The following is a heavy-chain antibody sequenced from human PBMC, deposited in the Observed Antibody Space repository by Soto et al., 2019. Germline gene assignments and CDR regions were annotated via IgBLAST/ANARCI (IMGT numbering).Heavy chain of an antibody. J-gene: IGHJ4*02. CDR3: VKAVYLLDFDY. V-gene: IGHV3-23*01. CDR2: ISGTGGNT. Sequence: PGGSLRRSCAASGFTFSSYAMTWVRQAPGKGLEWVSTISGTGGNTYYADSVKGRFTISRDNSKNTVYLQMNSLRAEDTAVYYCVKAVYLLDFDYWGQGTLVTVSS. D-gene: IGHD1-20*01. CDR1: GFTFSSYA.